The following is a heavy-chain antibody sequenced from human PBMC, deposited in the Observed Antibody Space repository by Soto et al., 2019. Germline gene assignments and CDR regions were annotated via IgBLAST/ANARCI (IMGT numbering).Heavy chain of an antibody. CDR2: ISYDGSNK. CDR1: GFTFSSYG. J-gene: IGHJ4*02. Sequence: GGSLRLSCAASGFTFSSYGMHWVRQAPGKGLEWVAVISYDGSNKYYADSVKGRFTISRDNSKNTLSLQMNSLIADDTAVYYCARPALLVTTFDYWGQGALVTVSS. CDR3: ARPALLVTTFDY. D-gene: IGHD4-17*01. V-gene: IGHV3-30*03.